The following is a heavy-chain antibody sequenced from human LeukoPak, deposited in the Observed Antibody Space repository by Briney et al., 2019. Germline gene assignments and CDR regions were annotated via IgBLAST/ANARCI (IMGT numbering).Heavy chain of an antibody. CDR3: ARLSESCGGDCYSRPDY. V-gene: IGHV1-8*01. CDR2: MNPNSGNT. J-gene: IGHJ4*02. Sequence: ASVKVSCKASGYTFTSYDINWVRQATGQGLEWMGWMNPNSGNTGYAQKFQGRVTMTRNTSISTAYMELSSLRSEDTAVHYCARLSESCGGDCYSRPDYWGQGTLVTVSS. D-gene: IGHD2-21*02. CDR1: GYTFTSYD.